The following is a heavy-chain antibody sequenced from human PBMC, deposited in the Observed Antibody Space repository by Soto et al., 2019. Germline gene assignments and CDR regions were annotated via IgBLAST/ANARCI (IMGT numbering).Heavy chain of an antibody. CDR2: INPATGAA. Sequence: QLHLVQSGAVVKKPGASVTVSCSASGYPVTAYYMHWVRQAPGRGLEWMGGINPATGAAKYTQTVQGRVTMARDTSTGTGFMELSGLTSEDPALFYCARGGGVGVAGSAAFDMWGQGTLVTVSS. J-gene: IGHJ3*02. V-gene: IGHV1-2*02. CDR3: ARGGGVGVAGSAAFDM. D-gene: IGHD3-3*01. CDR1: GYPVTAYY.